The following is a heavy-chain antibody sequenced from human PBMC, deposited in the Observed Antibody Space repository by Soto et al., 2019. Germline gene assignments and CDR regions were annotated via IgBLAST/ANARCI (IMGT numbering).Heavy chain of an antibody. Sequence: GESLKISCKGSGYSFTSYWIGWVRQMPGKGLEWMGIIYPGDSDTRYSPSFQGQVTISADKSISTAYLQWSSLKASDTAMYYCARTSAAGKYYYGMDVWGQRTTVTFSS. CDR1: GYSFTSYW. CDR3: ARTSAAGKYYYGMDV. J-gene: IGHJ6*02. V-gene: IGHV5-51*01. D-gene: IGHD6-13*01. CDR2: IYPGDSDT.